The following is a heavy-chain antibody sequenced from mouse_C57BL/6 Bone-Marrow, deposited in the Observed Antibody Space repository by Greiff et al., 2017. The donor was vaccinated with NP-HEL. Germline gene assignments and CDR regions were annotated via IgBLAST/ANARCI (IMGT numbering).Heavy chain of an antibody. CDR3: ARPYYYGSS. J-gene: IGHJ3*01. CDR2: ISGGGGNT. V-gene: IGHV5-9*01. Sequence: EVKLMESGGGLVKPGGSLKLSCAASGFTFSSYTMSWVRQTPEKRLEWVATISGGGGNTYYPDSVKGRFTISRDNAKNTLYLQMSSLRSEDTALYYCARPYYYGSSRGQGTLVTVSA. CDR1: GFTFSSYT. D-gene: IGHD1-1*01.